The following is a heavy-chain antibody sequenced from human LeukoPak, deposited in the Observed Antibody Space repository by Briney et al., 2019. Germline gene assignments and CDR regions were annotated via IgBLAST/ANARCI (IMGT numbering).Heavy chain of an antibody. D-gene: IGHD4-23*01. V-gene: IGHV4-39*07. CDR3: ARDLGHGGDSDY. CDR2: FYYSGST. Sequence: PSETLSLTCTVSGGSISRSHYYWGWIRQPPGKGLEWIGSFYYSGSTYYNPSLKSRVTISLDTSKNQFSLKLSSVTAADTAVYYCARDLGHGGDSDYWGQGTLVIVSS. J-gene: IGHJ4*02. CDR1: GGSISRSHYY.